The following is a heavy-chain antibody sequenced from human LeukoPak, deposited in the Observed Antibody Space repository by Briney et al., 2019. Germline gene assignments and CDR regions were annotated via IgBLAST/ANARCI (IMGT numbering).Heavy chain of an antibody. CDR1: GGSISSYY. D-gene: IGHD3-16*01. CDR2: IYYSGST. J-gene: IGHJ4*02. Sequence: SETLSLTCTVSGGSISSYYWSWIRQPPGKGLEWIGYIYYSGSTNYNPSLKSRLTISVDTSKNQFSLKLTSLTAADTAVYYCARHGGTHKSDYFDYWGQGTLVTVSS. V-gene: IGHV4-59*08. CDR3: ARHGGTHKSDYFDY.